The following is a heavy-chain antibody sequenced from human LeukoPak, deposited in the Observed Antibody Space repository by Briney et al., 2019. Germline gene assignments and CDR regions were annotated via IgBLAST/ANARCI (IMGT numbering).Heavy chain of an antibody. CDR3: ARGTVTIFGVVIISYYYYGMDV. D-gene: IGHD3-3*01. Sequence: ASVKVSCKASGYTFTSYDINWVRQATGQGLEWMGWMNPNSGNTGYAQKFQGRVTMTRNTSMSTAYMELSSLRSEDTAVYYCARGTVTIFGVVIISYYYYGMDVWGQGTTVTVSS. CDR2: MNPNSGNT. CDR1: GYTFTSYD. J-gene: IGHJ6*02. V-gene: IGHV1-8*01.